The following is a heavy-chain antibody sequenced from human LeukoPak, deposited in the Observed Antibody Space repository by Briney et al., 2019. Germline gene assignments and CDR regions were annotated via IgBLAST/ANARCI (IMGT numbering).Heavy chain of an antibody. J-gene: IGHJ3*02. D-gene: IGHD3-9*01. V-gene: IGHV3-53*01. CDR1: GFTVSSNY. CDR2: IYSGGST. CDR3: ARDRKGLRYFDWGAFDI. Sequence: GGSLRLSCAASGFTVSSNYMSWVLQAPGKGLEWVSVIYSGGSTYYADSVKGRFTISRDNSKNTLYLQMNSLRAEDTAVYYCARDRKGLRYFDWGAFDIWGQGTMVTVSS.